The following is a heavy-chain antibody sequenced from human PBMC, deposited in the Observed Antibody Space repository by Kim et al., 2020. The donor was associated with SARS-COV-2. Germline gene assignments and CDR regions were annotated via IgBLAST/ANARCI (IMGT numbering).Heavy chain of an antibody. V-gene: IGHV1-3*01. CDR3: ARDMNPTVYDY. CDR2: VNAANDET. CDR1: GYTFKSHP. J-gene: IGHJ4*02. D-gene: IGHD4-4*01. Sequence: ASVKVSCKASGYTFKSHPIHWLRQAPGQRLEWMGWVNAANDETKYSQKFQGRVTIPRVTSANTAYMDLRTLTFEDTAMYYCARDMNPTVYDYCGQGILV.